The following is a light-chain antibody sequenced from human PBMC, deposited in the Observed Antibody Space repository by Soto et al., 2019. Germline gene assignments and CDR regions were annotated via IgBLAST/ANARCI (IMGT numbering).Light chain of an antibody. CDR3: SSYTSSSTPGV. J-gene: IGLJ1*01. V-gene: IGLV2-14*01. CDR2: EVS. CDR1: SRDVGGYNS. Sequence: QSVLTQPASVSGSPGPSITISCTGTSRDVGGYNSVSWYQQHPGKAPKLMIYEVSNRPSGVSNRFSGSKSGSTASLTISGLQAEDEADYYCSSYTSSSTPGVFGTGTKLTVL.